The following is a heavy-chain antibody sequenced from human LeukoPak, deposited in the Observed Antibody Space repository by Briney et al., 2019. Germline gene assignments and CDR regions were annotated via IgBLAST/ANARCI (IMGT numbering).Heavy chain of an antibody. CDR2: IYHSGST. D-gene: IGHD4-23*01. J-gene: IGHJ3*02. CDR3: ARANGGGAFDI. CDR1: GGSISSYY. V-gene: IGHV4-59*12. Sequence: SETLSLTCTVSGGSISSYYWSWIRQPPGKGLEWIGYIYHSGSTYYNPSLKSRVTISVDRSKNQFSLKLSSVTAADTAVYYCARANGGGAFDIWGQGTMVTVSS.